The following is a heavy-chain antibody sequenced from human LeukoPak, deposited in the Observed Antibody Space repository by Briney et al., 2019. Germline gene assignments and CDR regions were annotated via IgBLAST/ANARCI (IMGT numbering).Heavy chain of an antibody. CDR3: AREVAATSTAIKYYFDN. CDR1: GGSISSSSYY. J-gene: IGHJ4*02. Sequence: PSETLSLTCTVSGGSISSSSYYWGWIRQPPGKGLEWIGSIYYSGSTYYNPSLKSRVTISVDTSKNQFSLKVNSVTAADTAVYYCAREVAATSTAIKYYFDNWGQGTLVTVSS. V-gene: IGHV4-39*02. CDR2: IYYSGST. D-gene: IGHD6-19*01.